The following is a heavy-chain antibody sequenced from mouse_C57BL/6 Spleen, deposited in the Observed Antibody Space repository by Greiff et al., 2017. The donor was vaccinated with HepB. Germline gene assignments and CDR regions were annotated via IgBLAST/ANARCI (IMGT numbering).Heavy chain of an antibody. CDR1: GYTFTNYW. V-gene: IGHV1-63*01. CDR3: ARSFITTVAFDY. Sequence: QVHVKQSGAELVRPGTSVKMSCKASGYTFTNYWIGWAKQRPGHGLEWIGDIYPGGGYTNYNEKFKGKATLTADKSSSTAYMQFSSLTSEDSAIYYCARSFITTVAFDYWGQGTTLTVSS. D-gene: IGHD1-1*01. CDR2: IYPGGGYT. J-gene: IGHJ2*01.